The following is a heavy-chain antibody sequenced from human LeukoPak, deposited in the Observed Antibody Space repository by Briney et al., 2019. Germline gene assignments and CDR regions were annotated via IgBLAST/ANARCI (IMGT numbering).Heavy chain of an antibody. D-gene: IGHD5-18*01. CDR2: IIPILGTA. J-gene: IGHJ4*02. CDR3: ARALPLLHTAMADFDY. Sequence: ASVKVSCKASGGTFSSYAISWVRQAPGQGLEWMGRIIPILGTANYAQKFQGRVTITADKSTSTAYMELSSLRSEDTAVYYCARALPLLHTAMADFDYWGQGTLVTVSS. V-gene: IGHV1-69*04. CDR1: GGTFSSYA.